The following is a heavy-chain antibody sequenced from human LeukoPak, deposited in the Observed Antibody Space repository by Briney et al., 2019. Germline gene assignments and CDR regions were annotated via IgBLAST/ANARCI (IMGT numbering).Heavy chain of an antibody. J-gene: IGHJ4*02. CDR1: GGSISSSSYY. V-gene: IGHV4-39*01. D-gene: IGHD3-22*01. Sequence: NPSETLSLTCTVSGGSISSSSYYWGWIRQPPGKGLEWIGRIYYSGSTYYNPSLKSRVTISVDTSKNQFSLKLSSVTAADTAVYYCARISRGYYYGWLWYYFDYWGQGTLVTVSS. CDR3: ARISRGYYYGWLWYYFDY. CDR2: IYYSGST.